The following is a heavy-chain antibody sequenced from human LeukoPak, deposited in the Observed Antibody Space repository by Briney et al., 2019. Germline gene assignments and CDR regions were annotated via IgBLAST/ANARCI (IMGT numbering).Heavy chain of an antibody. V-gene: IGHV3-7*01. J-gene: IGHJ4*02. CDR1: GFTFSNYW. CDR3: ASGRQVGY. D-gene: IGHD1-26*01. Sequence: GGSLRLSCAASGFTFSNYWMSWVRQAPGKGLEWVANIKEDGSEKYYVDSVEGRFTISRDNARNSLYLQMNSLRAEDTAVYYCASGRQVGYWGQGTLVTVSS. CDR2: IKEDGSEK.